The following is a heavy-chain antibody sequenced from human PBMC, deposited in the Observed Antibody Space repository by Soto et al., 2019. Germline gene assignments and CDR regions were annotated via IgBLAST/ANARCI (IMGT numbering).Heavy chain of an antibody. Sequence: QVQLVQSGAEVKKPGASVKVSCKASGYTFTSYYMHWVRQAPGQGLEWMGIINPSGGSTSYAQKFHGRVTMTRDTSTSTVYMELSSLRSEDTAVYYCARDYGDYRLDYWGQGTLVTVSS. J-gene: IGHJ4*02. V-gene: IGHV1-46*03. CDR1: GYTFTSYY. D-gene: IGHD4-17*01. CDR3: ARDYGDYRLDY. CDR2: INPSGGST.